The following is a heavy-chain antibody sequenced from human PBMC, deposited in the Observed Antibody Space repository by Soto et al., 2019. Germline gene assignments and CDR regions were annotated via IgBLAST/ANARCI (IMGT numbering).Heavy chain of an antibody. CDR1: GFTFGDYA. CDR3: TRDSSPEWTSDYYYYYGMDV. Sequence: GGSLRLSCTASGFTFGDYAMSWFRQAPGKGLEWVGFIRSKAYGGTTEYAASVKGRFTISRDDSKSIAYLQMNSLKTEDTAVYYCTRDSSPEWTSDYYYYYGMDVWGQGTTVTVSS. CDR2: IRSKAYGGTT. D-gene: IGHD3-3*01. V-gene: IGHV3-49*03. J-gene: IGHJ6*02.